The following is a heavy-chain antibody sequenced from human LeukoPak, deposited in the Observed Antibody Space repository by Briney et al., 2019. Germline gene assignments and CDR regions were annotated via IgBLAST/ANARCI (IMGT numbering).Heavy chain of an antibody. Sequence: GRSLSLSCAACGLTLSDLFTKWTRQASGKGLEWLAYISHSGSNLNYAEAVRGRFTISRDNANHSLYLQINSLRAEETAVYYCARGDSSGVPDYWGQGTLVTVSS. J-gene: IGHJ4*02. V-gene: IGHV3-11*01. CDR3: ARGDSSGVPDY. CDR1: GLTLSDLF. D-gene: IGHD3-22*01. CDR2: ISHSGSNL.